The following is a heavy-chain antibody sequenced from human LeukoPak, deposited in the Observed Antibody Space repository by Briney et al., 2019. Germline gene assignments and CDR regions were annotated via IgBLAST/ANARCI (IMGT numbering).Heavy chain of an antibody. CDR1: GFTFSSYG. D-gene: IGHD6-6*01. CDR3: ARDSSSEGPFDY. CDR2: ISYDGGNK. V-gene: IGHV3-30*03. J-gene: IGHJ4*02. Sequence: GGSLRLSCAASGFTFSSYGMHWVRQAPGKGLEWVAVISYDGGNKYYADSVKGRFTISRDNSKNTLYLQMNSLRAEDTAVYYCARDSSSEGPFDYWGQGTLVTVSS.